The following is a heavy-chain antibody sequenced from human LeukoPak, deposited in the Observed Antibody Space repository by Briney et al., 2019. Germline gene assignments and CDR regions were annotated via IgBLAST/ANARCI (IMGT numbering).Heavy chain of an antibody. V-gene: IGHV3-15*01. CDR2: IKSKTDGGTT. CDR1: GFTFSNAW. D-gene: IGHD1-14*01. J-gene: IGHJ4*02. CDR3: TTAYYGEPKYDY. Sequence: GGSLRLSCAASGFTFSNAWMSWVRQAPGKGLEWVGRIKSKTDGGTTDYAAPVKGRFTISRDDSKNTLYLQMNSLKTEDTAVYYCTTAYYGEPKYDYWGQGTLVTVSS.